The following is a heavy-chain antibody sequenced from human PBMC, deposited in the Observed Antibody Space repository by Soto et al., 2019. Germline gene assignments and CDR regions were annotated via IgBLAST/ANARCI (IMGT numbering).Heavy chain of an antibody. J-gene: IGHJ4*02. CDR1: VDTLTSYG. Sequence: QVRFVQSGPEVIKPGASLNVSCTASVDTLTSYGATWVRPAPGQGLEWMGFHSGQNGNTNYAQRFQGRVTMTADMSAATAYLQLRTLRSDDTAIYHCAVGKDFDYWGQGTLVIVSS. CDR3: AVGKDFDY. CDR2: HSGQNGNT. V-gene: IGHV1-18*04. D-gene: IGHD1-26*01.